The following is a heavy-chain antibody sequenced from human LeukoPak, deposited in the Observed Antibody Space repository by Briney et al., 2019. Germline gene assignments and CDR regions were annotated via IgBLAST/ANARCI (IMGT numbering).Heavy chain of an antibody. CDR3: ARSDRVLRYFDWLSAFDY. CDR2: INWNGGSR. Sequence: GGSLRLSCAASEFNFDDYVMTWVRQAPGKGLEWVSGINWNGGSRGYADSVKGRFTISRDNAKNSLYLQMNSLRAEDTAVYYCARSDRVLRYFDWLSAFDYWGQGTLVTVSS. D-gene: IGHD3-9*01. J-gene: IGHJ4*02. CDR1: EFNFDDYV. V-gene: IGHV3-20*04.